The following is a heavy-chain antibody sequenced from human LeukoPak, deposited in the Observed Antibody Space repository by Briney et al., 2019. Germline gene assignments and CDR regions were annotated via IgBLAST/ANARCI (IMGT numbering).Heavy chain of an antibody. CDR3: AGLVGRYSSGLYYYYFDY. V-gene: IGHV4-4*02. D-gene: IGHD3-22*01. Sequence: SETLSLTCTVSGDSINSLDLWSWVRQPPGKGLEWIGEMYLSGTIHSNPSVKSQVTISIDKSKNQFFLNLSSVTAADTAVYYCAGLVGRYSSGLYYYYFDYWGQGTLVTVSS. CDR2: MYLSGTI. CDR1: GDSINSLDL. J-gene: IGHJ4*02.